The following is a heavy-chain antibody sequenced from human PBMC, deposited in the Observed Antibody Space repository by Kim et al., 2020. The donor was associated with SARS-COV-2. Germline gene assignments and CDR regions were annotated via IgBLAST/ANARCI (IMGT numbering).Heavy chain of an antibody. CDR2: ISWNSGSI. Sequence: GGSLRLSCAASGFTFDDYAMHWVRQAPGKGLEWVSGISWNSGSIGYADSVKGRFTISRDNAKNSLYLQMNSLRAEDTALYYCAKDSGGNSGGAFDIWGQG. J-gene: IGHJ3*02. D-gene: IGHD2-21*02. CDR3: AKDSGGNSGGAFDI. CDR1: GFTFDDYA. V-gene: IGHV3-9*01.